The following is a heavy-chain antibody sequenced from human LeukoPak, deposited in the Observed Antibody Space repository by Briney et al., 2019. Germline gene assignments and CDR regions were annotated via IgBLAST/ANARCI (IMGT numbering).Heavy chain of an antibody. Sequence: GGSLRLSCAASGFTFSSYSMNWVRQAPGKGLEWVSSISSSSSYIYYADSVKGRFTISRDNAKNSLYLQMNSLRAEGTAVYYCARDFTPDSSGYYRPPFDYWGQGTLVTVSS. CDR2: ISSSSSYI. V-gene: IGHV3-21*01. J-gene: IGHJ4*02. CDR3: ARDFTPDSSGYYRPPFDY. D-gene: IGHD3-22*01. CDR1: GFTFSSYS.